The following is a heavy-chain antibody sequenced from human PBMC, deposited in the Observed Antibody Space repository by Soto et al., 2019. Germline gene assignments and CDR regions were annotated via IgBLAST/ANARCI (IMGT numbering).Heavy chain of an antibody. CDR1: GGTFSSYT. V-gene: IGHV1-69*02. D-gene: IGHD3-16*02. J-gene: IGHJ4*02. CDR3: ARGMYGDYVWGSYHGPFDY. Sequence: SVKVSCKASGGTFSSYTISWVRQAPGQGLEWMGRIVPILGIANYAQKFQGRVTITADKSTSTAYMELSSLRSEDTAVYYCARGMYGDYVWGSYHGPFDYWGQGTLVTVSS. CDR2: IVPILGIA.